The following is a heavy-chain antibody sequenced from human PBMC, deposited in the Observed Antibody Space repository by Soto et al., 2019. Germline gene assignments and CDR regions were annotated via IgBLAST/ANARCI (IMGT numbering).Heavy chain of an antibody. CDR2: ISWNSGSI. CDR1: GFTFDDYA. J-gene: IGHJ3*02. CDR3: AKDYGSSGWYGENAFDI. V-gene: IGHV3-9*01. D-gene: IGHD6-19*01. Sequence: GGSLRLSCAASGFTFDDYAMHWVRQAPGKGLEWVSGISWNSGSIGYADSVKGRFTISRDNAKNSLYLQMNSLRAEDTALYYCAKDYGSSGWYGENAFDIWGQGTMVTVSS.